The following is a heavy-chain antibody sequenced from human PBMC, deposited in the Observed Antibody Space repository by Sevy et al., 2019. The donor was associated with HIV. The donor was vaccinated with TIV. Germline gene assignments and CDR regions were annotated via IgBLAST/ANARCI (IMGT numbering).Heavy chain of an antibody. CDR2: ISSSSSYI. Sequence: RGSLRLSCAASGFTFSSYSMNWVRQAPGKGLEWVSSISSSSSYIYYADSVKGRFTISRDNAKNSLYLQMNSLRAEDTVVYYCARDFDDSSGYYWGIDYWGQGTLVTVSS. CDR1: GFTFSSYS. J-gene: IGHJ4*02. D-gene: IGHD3-22*01. CDR3: ARDFDDSSGYYWGIDY. V-gene: IGHV3-21*01.